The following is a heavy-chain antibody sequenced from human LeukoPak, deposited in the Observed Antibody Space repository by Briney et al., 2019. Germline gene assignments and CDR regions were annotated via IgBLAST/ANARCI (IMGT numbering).Heavy chain of an antibody. Sequence: INPNSGGTNYAQKFQGRVTMTRDTSISTAYMELSRLRSDDTAVYYCARGPYYYGSGSYPDYWGQGTLVTVSS. J-gene: IGHJ4*02. V-gene: IGHV1-2*02. CDR2: INPNSGGT. D-gene: IGHD3-10*01. CDR3: ARGPYYYGSGSYPDY.